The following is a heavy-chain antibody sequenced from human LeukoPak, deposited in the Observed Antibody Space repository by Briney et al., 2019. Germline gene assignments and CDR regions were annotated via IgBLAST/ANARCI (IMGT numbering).Heavy chain of an antibody. CDR3: ARLKLLWSNYFDY. J-gene: IGHJ4*02. CDR1: GFTFSSYW. CDR2: IKQDGSEK. Sequence: GGSLRLSCAASGFTFSSYWMSWVRQAPGKGLEWLANIKQDGSEKYYVDSVKGRFTISRDNAKNSLYLQMNSLRAEDTAVYYCARLKLLWSNYFDYWGQGTLVTVSS. V-gene: IGHV3-7*01. D-gene: IGHD2-2*01.